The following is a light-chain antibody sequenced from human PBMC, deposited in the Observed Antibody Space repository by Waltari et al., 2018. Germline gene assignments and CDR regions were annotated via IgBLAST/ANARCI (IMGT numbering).Light chain of an antibody. Sequence: QSALTQHRSVSGSPGQSVTISCTGTSSDVGANNFVSWYQHHPDQAPKLIIYDINKRPSGVPDRFSGSKSGNTASLTISGLQAEDEADYYCCSCVGRNIYWVFGGGTKLTVL. V-gene: IGLV2-11*01. J-gene: IGLJ3*02. CDR3: CSCVGRNIYWV. CDR1: SSDVGANNF. CDR2: DIN.